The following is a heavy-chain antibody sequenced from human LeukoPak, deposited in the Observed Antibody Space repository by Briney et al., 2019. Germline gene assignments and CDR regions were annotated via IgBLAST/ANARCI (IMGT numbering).Heavy chain of an antibody. D-gene: IGHD4-17*01. CDR2: IRTSGGST. Sequence: GGSLRLSCAAAGFTFSSYAMSWVRQAPGKGLEWVSAIRTSGGSTYYADSVKGRFTISRDNSKNTLYVQMNSLKTEDTGVYYCTRGPTVPFQRYYGMDVWGQGTTVTVSS. J-gene: IGHJ6*02. V-gene: IGHV3-23*01. CDR1: GFTFSSYA. CDR3: TRGPTVPFQRYYGMDV.